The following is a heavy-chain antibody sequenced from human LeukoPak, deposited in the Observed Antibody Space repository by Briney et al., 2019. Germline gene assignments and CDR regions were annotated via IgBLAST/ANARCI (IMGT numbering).Heavy chain of an antibody. CDR1: GFTFSAYS. CDR3: ARNNGMDV. V-gene: IGHV3-21*06. CDR2: ISSSSTYI. Sequence: PGGSLRLSCAASGFTFSAYSMNWVRQAPGKGLEWISSISSSSTYIYYADSVKGRFTISKDNAKNSLYLQMNSLRAEDTALYHCARNNGMDVWGQGTTVIVSS. J-gene: IGHJ6*02.